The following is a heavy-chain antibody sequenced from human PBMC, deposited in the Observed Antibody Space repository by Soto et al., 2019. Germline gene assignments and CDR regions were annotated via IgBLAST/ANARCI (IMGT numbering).Heavy chain of an antibody. CDR3: ARHLLYGSGSYSNNWFDP. CDR2: INHSGST. J-gene: IGHJ5*02. Sequence: SETLSLTCAVYGGSFSGYYWSWIRQPPGKGLEWIGEINHSGSTNYNPSLKSRVTISVDTSKNQFSLKLSSVTAADTAVYYCARHLLYGSGSYSNNWFDPWGQGTLVTVSS. V-gene: IGHV4-34*01. CDR1: GGSFSGYY. D-gene: IGHD3-10*01.